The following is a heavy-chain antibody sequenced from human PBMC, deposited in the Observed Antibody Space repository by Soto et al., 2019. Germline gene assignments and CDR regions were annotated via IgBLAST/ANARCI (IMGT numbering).Heavy chain of an antibody. J-gene: IGHJ4*02. D-gene: IGHD3-16*01. V-gene: IGHV3-33*01. CDR3: GSDGALGDTGVGDS. CDR2: IWYDGSNK. CDR1: GFTFSTYG. Sequence: QVQLVESGGGVVQPGKSLRLSCGASGFTFSTYGMNWVRQAPGKGLEWVAVIWYDGSNKYHRDSLKGRFTISRDNTKNTLYLQINNLGAEDTAVYSSGSDGALGDTGVGDSWGQETLVTVTA.